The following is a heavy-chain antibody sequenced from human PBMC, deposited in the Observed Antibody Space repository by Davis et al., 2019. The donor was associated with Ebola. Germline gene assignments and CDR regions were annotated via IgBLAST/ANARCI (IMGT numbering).Heavy chain of an antibody. CDR1: GFTFSSYS. V-gene: IGHV3-21*01. Sequence: PGGSLRLSCAASGFTFSSYSMNWVRQAPGKGLEWVSSISSSSSYIYYADSVKGRFTISRDNAKNSLYLQMNSLRAEDTAVYYCALTAPDTYYFDYWGQGTLVTVSS. J-gene: IGHJ4*02. CDR2: ISSSSSYI. D-gene: IGHD7-27*01. CDR3: ALTAPDTYYFDY.